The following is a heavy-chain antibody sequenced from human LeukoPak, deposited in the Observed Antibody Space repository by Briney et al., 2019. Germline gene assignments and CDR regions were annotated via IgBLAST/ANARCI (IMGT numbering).Heavy chain of an antibody. CDR1: GFTFSNAW. J-gene: IGHJ4*02. Sequence: KSGGSLRLSCAASGFTFSNAWMSWVRQAPGKGLEWVGRIKSKTDGGTTDYAAPVKGRFTISRDDSKNTLYLQMNSLKTEDTAVYYCTTEFATVTTFDPHYFDYWGQGTLVTVSS. V-gene: IGHV3-15*01. D-gene: IGHD4-17*01. CDR2: IKSKTDGGTT. CDR3: TTEFATVTTFDPHYFDY.